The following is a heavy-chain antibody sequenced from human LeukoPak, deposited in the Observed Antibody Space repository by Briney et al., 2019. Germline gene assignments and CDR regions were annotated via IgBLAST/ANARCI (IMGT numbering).Heavy chain of an antibody. CDR3: ARGAGDYGDYVFDY. Sequence: ASVKVSCKASGYTSTSYGISWVRQAPGQGLEWMGWISAYNGNTNYAQKLQGRVTMTTDTSTSTAYMELRSLRSDDTAVYYCARGAGDYGDYVFDYWGQGTLVTVSS. V-gene: IGHV1-18*01. CDR1: GYTSTSYG. CDR2: ISAYNGNT. J-gene: IGHJ4*02. D-gene: IGHD4-17*01.